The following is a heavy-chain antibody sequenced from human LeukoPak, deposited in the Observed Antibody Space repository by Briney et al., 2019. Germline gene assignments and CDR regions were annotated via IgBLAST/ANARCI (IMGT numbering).Heavy chain of an antibody. CDR1: GFXFSSYS. CDR3: ARDQSRGATYYDFWSGYYTRYFDL. Sequence: GGSLRLSCAASGFXFSSYSMNWVRQAPGKGLEWVSSISSSSSYIYYADSVKGRFTISRDNAKNSLYLQMNSLRAEDTAVYYCARDQSRGATYYDFWSGYYTRYFDLWGRGTLVTVSS. CDR2: ISSSSSYI. D-gene: IGHD3-3*01. J-gene: IGHJ2*01. V-gene: IGHV3-21*01.